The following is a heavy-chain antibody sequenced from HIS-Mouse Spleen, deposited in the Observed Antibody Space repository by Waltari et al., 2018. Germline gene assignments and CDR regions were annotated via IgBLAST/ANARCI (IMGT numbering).Heavy chain of an antibody. V-gene: IGHV4-39*07. D-gene: IGHD6-13*01. CDR2: IYYSGSP. J-gene: IGHJ2*01. Sequence: QLQLQESGPGLVKPSETLSLTCTVSGGSISSSSYYWGWIRQPPGKGLEWIGSIYYSGSPSYNPSLQSRVTISVDTSKNQFSLKLSSVTAADTAVYYCAREIPYSSSWYDWYFDLWGRGTLVTVSS. CDR3: AREIPYSSSWYDWYFDL. CDR1: GGSISSSSYY.